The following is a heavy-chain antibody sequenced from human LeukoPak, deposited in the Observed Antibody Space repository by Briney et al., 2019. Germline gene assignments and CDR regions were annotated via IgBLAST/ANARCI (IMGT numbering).Heavy chain of an antibody. V-gene: IGHV4-59*08. Sequence: SETLSLTCTVSGGSISSYYWSWIRQPPGKGLEWIGYIYYSGSTNYNPSLKSRVTISVDTSKNQFSLKLSSVTAADTAVYYCARHGGGYSGFLPSGVNYFDYWGQGTLVTVSS. CDR3: ARHGGGYSGFLPSGVNYFDY. D-gene: IGHD5-12*01. CDR1: GGSISSYY. J-gene: IGHJ4*02. CDR2: IYYSGST.